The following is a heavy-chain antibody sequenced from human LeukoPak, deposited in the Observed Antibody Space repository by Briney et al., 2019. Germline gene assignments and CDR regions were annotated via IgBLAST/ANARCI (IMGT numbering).Heavy chain of an antibody. CDR3: ARGDAYCSGGSCQKDAFDI. CDR1: GYTFTGYY. D-gene: IGHD2-15*01. V-gene: IGHV1-2*02. CDR2: INPNSGGT. Sequence: GASVKVSCKASGYTFTGYYMHWVRQAPGQGLEWMGWINPNSGGTNYAQKFQGRVTMTRDTSISTAYMELSRLRSDDTAVYYCARGDAYCSGGSCQKDAFDIWGQGTMVTVSS. J-gene: IGHJ3*02.